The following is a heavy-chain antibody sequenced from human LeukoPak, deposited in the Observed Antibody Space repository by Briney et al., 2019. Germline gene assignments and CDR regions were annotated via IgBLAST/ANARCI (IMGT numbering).Heavy chain of an antibody. Sequence: GASVKVSCKASGYTFTGYYMHWMRQAPGQGLGWMGSINPNTGGTDCAQKFQGRVTMTRDTSISTAYMELSRLTSDDTAVYYCARKSVGDPWDNWGQGTLVTVSS. J-gene: IGHJ4*02. CDR3: ARKSVGDPWDN. D-gene: IGHD3-10*01. CDR1: GYTFTGYY. CDR2: INPNTGGT. V-gene: IGHV1-2*02.